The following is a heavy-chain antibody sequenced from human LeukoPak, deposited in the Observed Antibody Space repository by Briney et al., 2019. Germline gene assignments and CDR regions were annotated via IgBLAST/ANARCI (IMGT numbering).Heavy chain of an antibody. J-gene: IGHJ4*02. Sequence: SETLSLTCAVSGYSISSGYYWGWIRQPPGKGLEWIGSIYYSGSTYYNPSLKSRVTISVDTSKNQFSLKLSSVTAADTAVYYCARHRNEYDYGDYQVIDYWGQGTLVTVSS. CDR2: IYYSGST. V-gene: IGHV4-38-2*01. D-gene: IGHD4-17*01. CDR3: ARHRNEYDYGDYQVIDY. CDR1: GYSISSGYY.